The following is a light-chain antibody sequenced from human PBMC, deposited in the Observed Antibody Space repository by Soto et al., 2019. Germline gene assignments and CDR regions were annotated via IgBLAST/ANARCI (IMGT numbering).Light chain of an antibody. J-gene: IGKJ4*01. Sequence: EIVMTQSPATLSVSRGERATLSCRANQAISSNLAWYQQKPGQAPRLLIYGASTRPTGIPDRFSGSGSGTEFTLTISSLQSEDFAVYYCQHYNNWLGTFGGGTKVEIK. CDR2: GAS. CDR3: QHYNNWLGT. V-gene: IGKV3-15*01. CDR1: QAISSN.